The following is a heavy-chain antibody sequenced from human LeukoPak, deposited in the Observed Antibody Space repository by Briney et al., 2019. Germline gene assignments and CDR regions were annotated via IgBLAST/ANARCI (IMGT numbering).Heavy chain of an antibody. CDR2: ISSSSSTI. CDR1: GFTFSSYS. D-gene: IGHD3-16*01. Sequence: PGGSLRLSCAASGFTFSSYSMNWVRQAPGKGLEWVSYISSSSSTIYYADSVKGRFTISRDNAKNSLYLQMNSLRADDTAVYYCARLYYDYVRENWFDPWGQGTLVTVSS. CDR3: ARLYYDYVRENWFDP. V-gene: IGHV3-48*01. J-gene: IGHJ5*02.